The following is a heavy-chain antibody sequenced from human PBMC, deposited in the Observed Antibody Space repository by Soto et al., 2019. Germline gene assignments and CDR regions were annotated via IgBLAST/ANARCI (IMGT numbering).Heavy chain of an antibody. D-gene: IGHD6-19*01. CDR3: AREKWLVGYYYYYGMDV. J-gene: IGHJ6*02. CDR2: INADSGNT. V-gene: IGHV1-3*01. CDR1: GYTFTSYA. Sequence: ASVKVSCKASGYTFTSYAMHWVRQAPGQRLEWMGWINADSGNTKYSQKFQGRVTITADASTSTAYMELSSLRSEDTAVYYCAREKWLVGYYYYYGMDVWGQGTTVTVSS.